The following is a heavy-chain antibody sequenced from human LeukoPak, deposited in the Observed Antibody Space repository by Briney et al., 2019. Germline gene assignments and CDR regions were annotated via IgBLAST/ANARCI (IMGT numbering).Heavy chain of an antibody. CDR2: ISWSSSSW. J-gene: IGHJ4*02. D-gene: IGHD3-10*01. CDR1: GFTFNGYD. Sequence: PGGSLRLSCAASGFTFNGYDMRWVRQAPGKGLEWVSSISWSSSSWGYADSVKGRFSISKDTAKNSMYLQMNSLRAEDTAMYYCANSSLVRGFSYLAVFEHWGEGSLVTVSS. CDR3: ANSSLVRGFSYLAVFEH. V-gene: IGHV3-9*01.